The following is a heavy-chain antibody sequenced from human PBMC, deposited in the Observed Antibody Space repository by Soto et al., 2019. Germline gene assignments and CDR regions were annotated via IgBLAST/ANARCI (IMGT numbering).Heavy chain of an antibody. CDR1: GFTFSSYA. Sequence: GGSLRLSCAASGFTFSSYAMHWVRQAPGKGLEYVSAISSNGGSTYYANSVKGRFTISRDNSKNTLYLQMGSLRAEDMAVYYCARHYDFWSGYALPSLLGLNYYYYYMDVWGKGTTVTVSS. CDR2: ISSNGGST. V-gene: IGHV3-64*01. J-gene: IGHJ6*03. CDR3: ARHYDFWSGYALPSLLGLNYYYYYMDV. D-gene: IGHD3-3*01.